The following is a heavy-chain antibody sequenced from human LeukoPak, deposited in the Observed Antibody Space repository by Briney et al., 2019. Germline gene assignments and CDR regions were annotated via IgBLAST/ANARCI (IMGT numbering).Heavy chain of an antibody. V-gene: IGHV1-69*05. CDR2: IIPIFGTA. Sequence: VASVKVSCKASGGTFSSYAISWVRQAPGQGLEWMGRIIPIFGTANYAQKFQGRVTITTDESTSTAYMELSSLRSEDMAVYYCARDRESGYSSSWYGRTFDPWGQGTLVTVSS. CDR3: ARDRESGYSSSWYGRTFDP. D-gene: IGHD6-13*01. J-gene: IGHJ5*02. CDR1: GGTFSSYA.